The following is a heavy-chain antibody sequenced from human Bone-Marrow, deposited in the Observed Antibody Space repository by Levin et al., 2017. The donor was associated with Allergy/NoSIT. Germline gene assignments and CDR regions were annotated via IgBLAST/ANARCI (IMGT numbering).Heavy chain of an antibody. CDR1: GGSISSYY. CDR2: IYYSGST. D-gene: IGHD4-17*01. J-gene: IGHJ4*02. CDR3: ARGGGGATVLDY. V-gene: IGHV4-59*01. Sequence: PSETLSLTCTVSGGSISSYYWSWIRQPPGKGLEWIGYIYYSGSTNYNPSLKSRVTISVDTSKNQFSLKLSSVTAADTAVYYCARGGGGATVLDYWGQGTLVTVSS.